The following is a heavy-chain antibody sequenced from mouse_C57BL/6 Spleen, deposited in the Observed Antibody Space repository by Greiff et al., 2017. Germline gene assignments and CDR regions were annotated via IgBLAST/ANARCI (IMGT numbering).Heavy chain of an antibody. CDR2: FHPISGST. Sequence: QLRKPGPDLVNLGASVRLSSKAPGSTLLSYWWTGLRQRPGKDLEWIGMFHPISGSTNYNEKFKSKATLTVDKSSSTAYMQLSSLTSEDSAVYYCARWDGPLAMDYWGQGTSVTVSS. D-gene: IGHD2-3*01. CDR3: ARWDGPLAMDY. J-gene: IGHJ4*01. V-gene: IGHV1-64*01. CDR1: GSTLLSYW.